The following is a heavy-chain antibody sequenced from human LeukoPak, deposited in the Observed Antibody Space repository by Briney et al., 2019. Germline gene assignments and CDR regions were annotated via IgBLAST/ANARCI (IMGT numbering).Heavy chain of an antibody. D-gene: IGHD6-19*01. CDR1: GFSFGNYA. V-gene: IGHV3-23*01. J-gene: IGHJ4*02. CDR3: GTRPAVAAQLSPFDC. Sequence: PGGSLRLSCAASGFSFGNYAMSWVCQAPGKGLEWVSAISGTGGSTYYADSVKGRFTISRDNAKNTLYLQMNGLSADDTAVYYCGTRPAVAAQLSPFDCWGQGTRVTVSS. CDR2: ISGTGGST.